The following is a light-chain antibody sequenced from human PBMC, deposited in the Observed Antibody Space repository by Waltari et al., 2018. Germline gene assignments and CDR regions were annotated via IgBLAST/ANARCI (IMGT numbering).Light chain of an antibody. CDR1: QAISNSY. Sequence: EIVLTQSPGTLSFSPGERATLSCRASQAISNSYLAWYQQKPGQAPRLLIYNASLRGTGIPDKFSGSGSGTDFTLTISRLEPEDFAVYYCQQYGSPPRTFSQGTKVEIK. CDR2: NAS. J-gene: IGKJ1*01. CDR3: QQYGSPPRT. V-gene: IGKV3-20*01.